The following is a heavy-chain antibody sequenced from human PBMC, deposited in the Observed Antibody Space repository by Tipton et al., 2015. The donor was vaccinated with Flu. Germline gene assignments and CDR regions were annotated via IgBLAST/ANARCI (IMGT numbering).Heavy chain of an antibody. J-gene: IGHJ3*02. CDR3: ARAPGVYESDAFDI. CDR2: IYYSGST. Sequence: TLSLTCTVPGGSISSSSYYWGWIRQPPGKGLEWIGSIYYSGSTYYNPSLKSRVTISVDTSKNQFSLKLSSVTAADTAVYYCARAPGVYESDAFDIWGQGTMVTISS. V-gene: IGHV4-39*07. CDR1: GGSISSSSYY. D-gene: IGHD2-8*01.